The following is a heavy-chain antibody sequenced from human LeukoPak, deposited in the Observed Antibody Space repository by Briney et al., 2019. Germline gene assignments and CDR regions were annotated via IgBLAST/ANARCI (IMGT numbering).Heavy chain of an antibody. V-gene: IGHV1-46*01. J-gene: IGHJ4*02. CDR3: ARSIRGQLWLPTLDY. Sequence: VASVKVSCKASGYTFTSYYMHWVRQAPGQGLEWMGIINPSGGSTSYAQKFQGRVTMTRDTSISTAYMELSRLRSDDTAVYYCARSIRGQLWLPTLDYWGQGTLVTVSS. CDR1: GYTFTSYY. D-gene: IGHD5-18*01. CDR2: INPSGGST.